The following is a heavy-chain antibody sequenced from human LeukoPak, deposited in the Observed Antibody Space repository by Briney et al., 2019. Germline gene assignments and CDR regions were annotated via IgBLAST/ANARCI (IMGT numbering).Heavy chain of an antibody. J-gene: IGHJ4*02. CDR3: ARVSGSGSFLQFYFDY. CDR2: INWNGGST. CDR1: GFTFDDYG. Sequence: PGGSLRLSCAASGFTFDDYGMSWVRQAPGKGLEWVSGINWNGGSTGYADSVKGRFTISRDNAKNSLYLQMNSLRAEDTAVYYCARVSGSGSFLQFYFDYWGRGTLVTVSS. V-gene: IGHV3-20*04. D-gene: IGHD3-10*01.